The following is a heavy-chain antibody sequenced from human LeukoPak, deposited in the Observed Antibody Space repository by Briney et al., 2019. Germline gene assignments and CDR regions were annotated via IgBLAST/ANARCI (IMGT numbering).Heavy chain of an antibody. D-gene: IGHD6-13*01. CDR1: GGTFSSYA. V-gene: IGHV1-69*06. CDR2: IIPIFGTA. Sequence: GSSVKVSCKASGGTFSSYAISWVRQAPGQGLEWMGGIIPIFGTANYAQKFQGRVTITADKSTSTAYMELSSPRSEDTAVYYCATSFAGYSPDAFDIWGQGTMVTVSS. J-gene: IGHJ3*02. CDR3: ATSFAGYSPDAFDI.